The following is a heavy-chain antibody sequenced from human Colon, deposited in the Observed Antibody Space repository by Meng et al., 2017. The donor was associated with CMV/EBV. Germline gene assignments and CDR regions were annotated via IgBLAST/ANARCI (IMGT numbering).Heavy chain of an antibody. J-gene: IGHJ4*02. V-gene: IGHV7-4-1*02. Sequence: QVQLVQSWSVLKRPGASVKVSFKTSGYSFTTYAMNWVRQAPGQGLEWMGWINTNTGHPTYAQGFTGRFVFSSDTSVSTAYLQISSLQSGDTAVYYCARGILATVDSWGQGTLVTVSS. CDR2: INTNTGHP. D-gene: IGHD5-12*01. CDR1: GYSFTTYA. CDR3: ARGILATVDS.